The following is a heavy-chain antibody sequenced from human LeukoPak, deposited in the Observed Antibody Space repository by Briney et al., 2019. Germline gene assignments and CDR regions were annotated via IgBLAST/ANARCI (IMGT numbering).Heavy chain of an antibody. V-gene: IGHV3-48*01. Sequence: GGSLRLSCAGSGFTFSSYSINWVRQAPGKGLEWVSYISSDSTTIYYADSVKGRFTISRDNAMNSLYLQLNSLRAEDTAVYYCARDACSRTSCYLDYWGQGTLVTVSS. CDR3: ARDACSRTSCYLDY. J-gene: IGHJ4*02. CDR1: GFTFSSYS. CDR2: ISSDSTTI. D-gene: IGHD2-2*01.